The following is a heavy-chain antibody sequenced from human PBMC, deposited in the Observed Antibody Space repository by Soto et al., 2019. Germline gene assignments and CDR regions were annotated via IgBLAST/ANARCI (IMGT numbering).Heavy chain of an antibody. D-gene: IGHD5-18*01. CDR2: VYHSGST. Sequence: SETLSLTCVVSGYSISSAYYWGWIRQPPGKGLEWVGSVYHSGSTYYNPSLKSRITISLDTSKNHFSLKLRSVTAADTAVYYCARVGSRGYSYGYADYWGQGTLVTVSS. CDR3: ARVGSRGYSYGYADY. CDR1: GYSISSAYY. V-gene: IGHV4-38-2*01. J-gene: IGHJ4*02.